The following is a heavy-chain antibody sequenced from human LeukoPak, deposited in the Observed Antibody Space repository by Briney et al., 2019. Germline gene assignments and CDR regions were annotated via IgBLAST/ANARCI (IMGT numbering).Heavy chain of an antibody. CDR1: RNTFNNYY. CDR2: INPNNGGT. V-gene: IGHV1-2*02. Sequence: ASVMVSCKASRNTFNNYYIYWVRQAPGQGLECMGWINPNNGGTSYVQKFQGRVTMTRDTSISTAYMELSRLRSDDTAVYYCARHGYDILTGYRYGYYYMDVWGKGTTVTISS. J-gene: IGHJ6*03. CDR3: ARHGYDILTGYRYGYYYMDV. D-gene: IGHD3-9*01.